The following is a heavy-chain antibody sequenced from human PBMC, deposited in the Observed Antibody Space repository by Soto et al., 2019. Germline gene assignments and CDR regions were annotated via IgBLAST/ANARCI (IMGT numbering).Heavy chain of an antibody. CDR3: ARDRWDYYAGRNGMDV. V-gene: IGHV1-2*04. CDR2: INPNSGGT. J-gene: IGHJ6*02. D-gene: IGHD3-10*01. Sequence: ASVKVSCKASGYTFTGYYMHWVRQAPGQGLEWMGWINPNSGGTNYAQKFQGWVTMTRDTSISTAYMELSRLRSDDTAVYYCARDRWDYYAGRNGMDVWGQGTTVTVSS. CDR1: GYTFTGYY.